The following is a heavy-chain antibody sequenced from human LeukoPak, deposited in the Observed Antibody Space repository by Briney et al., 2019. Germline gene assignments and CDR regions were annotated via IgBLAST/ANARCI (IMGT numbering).Heavy chain of an antibody. CDR2: ISSSSSYI. CDR3: ARGPGGYFDWLSTYFDY. J-gene: IGHJ4*02. Sequence: GGSLILSCAASGFTFSSYSMNWVRQAPGKGLEWVSSISSSSSYIYYADSVKGRFTISRDNAKNSLYLQMNSLRAEDTAVYYCARGPGGYFDWLSTYFDYWGQGTLVTVSS. V-gene: IGHV3-21*01. D-gene: IGHD3-9*01. CDR1: GFTFSSYS.